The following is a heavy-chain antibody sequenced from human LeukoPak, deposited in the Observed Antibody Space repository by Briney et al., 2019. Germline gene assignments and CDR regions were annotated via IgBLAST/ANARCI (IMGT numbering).Heavy chain of an antibody. J-gene: IGHJ4*02. CDR2: IIASGGTT. CDR1: GFPFSSYA. D-gene: IGHD3-10*01. CDR3: AKGAGGSYGLYYFDY. V-gene: IGHV3-23*01. Sequence: PGGSLRLSCAASGFPFSSYAMSWFRQTPGKGLEWVSPIIASGGTTYYADSVKGRFTISRDNSKNTVYLQMNTLRAEDTAVYYCAKGAGGSYGLYYFDYWGQGALVTVSS.